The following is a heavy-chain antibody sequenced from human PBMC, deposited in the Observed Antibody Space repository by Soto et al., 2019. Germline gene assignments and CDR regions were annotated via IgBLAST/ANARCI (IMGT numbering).Heavy chain of an antibody. Sequence: GGSLRLSCAASGFTFSSYAMSWVRQALGKGLEWVSAISGSGGSTYYADSVKGRFTISRDNSKNTLYLQMNSLRAEDTAVHYCAKDQSDIVVVPAAADYWGQGTLVTVSS. CDR1: GFTFSSYA. V-gene: IGHV3-23*01. J-gene: IGHJ4*02. D-gene: IGHD2-2*01. CDR2: ISGSGGST. CDR3: AKDQSDIVVVPAAADY.